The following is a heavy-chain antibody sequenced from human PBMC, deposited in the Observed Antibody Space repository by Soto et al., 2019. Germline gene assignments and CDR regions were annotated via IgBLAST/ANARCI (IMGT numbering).Heavy chain of an antibody. Sequence: GGSLRLSCAASGFTFSSYWMSWVRQAPGKGLEWVANIKQDGSEKYYVDSVKGRFTISRDNAKNSLYLQMNSLRAEDTAVYYCARVRAAAGQDPGYWGQGTLVTVSS. J-gene: IGHJ4*02. CDR1: GFTFSSYW. CDR3: ARVRAAAGQDPGY. D-gene: IGHD6-13*01. CDR2: IKQDGSEK. V-gene: IGHV3-7*01.